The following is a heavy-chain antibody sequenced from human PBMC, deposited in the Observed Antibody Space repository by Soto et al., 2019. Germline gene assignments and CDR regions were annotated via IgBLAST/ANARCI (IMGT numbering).Heavy chain of an antibody. CDR3: YINGY. J-gene: IGHJ4*02. V-gene: IGHV4-39*02. CDR1: GDSIRSSSHY. Sequence: QVQLQESGPGLVKPSETLSLTCTVSGDSIRSSSHYWAWNRQPPGKGLEWIGGFYYSGSPYYNPSLKSRVTMSVDTSKNYFSLNLNSVTAADTAVYYCYINGYWGQGTLVTVSS. D-gene: IGHD2-8*01. CDR2: FYYSGSP.